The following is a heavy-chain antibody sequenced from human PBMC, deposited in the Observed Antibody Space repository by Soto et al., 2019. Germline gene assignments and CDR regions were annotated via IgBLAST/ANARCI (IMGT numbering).Heavy chain of an antibody. V-gene: IGHV4-59*01. CDR2: IYYSGST. CDR3: ARVPTGRRTAVAASADI. D-gene: IGHD2-15*01. CDR1: GGSIRSYY. J-gene: IGHJ3*02. Sequence: ANQSLTCTVSGGSIRSYYWSWIWQPPGKGLEWIGYIYYSGSTNYNPSLKSRVTISVDTSKNQFSLKLSSVTAADTAVYCCARVPTGRRTAVAASADI.